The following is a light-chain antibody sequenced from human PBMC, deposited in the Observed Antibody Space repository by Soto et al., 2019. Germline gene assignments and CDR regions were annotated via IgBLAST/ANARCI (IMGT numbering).Light chain of an antibody. CDR2: GAS. CDR1: QSVGSN. J-gene: IGKJ1*01. Sequence: EIVLTQSPGTLSLSPGERATLSCRASQSVGSNLAWYQQKPGQAPRLLIFGASTRATGIPARFSGSGSGTEFTLTISSLQSEDFAVYYCQQYINWPRTFGQGTKVDI. V-gene: IGKV3-15*01. CDR3: QQYINWPRT.